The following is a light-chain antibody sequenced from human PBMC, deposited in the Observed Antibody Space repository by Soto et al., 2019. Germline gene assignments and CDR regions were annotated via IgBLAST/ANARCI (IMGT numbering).Light chain of an antibody. CDR2: GAS. J-gene: IGKJ5*01. CDR3: QQYDSVFT. Sequence: DIHLPQSPSSLSTSVGDRVTITCQASQDISNYLNWYQQKPGKAPKLLIYGASNLETGVPSRFSGSGSGTDFTFTISSLQAEDIATYFCQQYDSVFTFGQGRLLEI. CDR1: QDISNY. V-gene: IGKV1-33*01.